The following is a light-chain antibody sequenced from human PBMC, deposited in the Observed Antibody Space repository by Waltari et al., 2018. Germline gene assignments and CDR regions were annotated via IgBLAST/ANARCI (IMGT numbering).Light chain of an antibody. CDR1: QSVSSCF. V-gene: IGKV3-20*01. CDR2: GAS. J-gene: IGKJ2*01. CDR3: QQYGSSPYT. Sequence: EIVLTQSPGTLSLSPGERPTLSCRASQSVSSCFVGWYQQKSGQAPGLLIYGASSRATGIPDRFSGSWSGTDFSLTISRLEPEDFAVYYCQQYGSSPYTFGQGTMLEIK.